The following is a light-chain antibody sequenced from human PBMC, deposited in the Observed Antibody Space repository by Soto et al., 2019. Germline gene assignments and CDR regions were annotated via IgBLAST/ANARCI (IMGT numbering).Light chain of an antibody. Sequence: QSALTQPASVSGSPGQSITISCTGTSSDVGGYDHVSWYQQHPGKAPKLIIYDVNIRPSGVSNRFSGSKSGNTASLAVSGLQAEEEADYYCSSYTSRDTLVFGGGTKVTVL. V-gene: IGLV2-14*03. J-gene: IGLJ3*02. CDR1: SSDVGGYDH. CDR3: SSYTSRDTLV. CDR2: DVN.